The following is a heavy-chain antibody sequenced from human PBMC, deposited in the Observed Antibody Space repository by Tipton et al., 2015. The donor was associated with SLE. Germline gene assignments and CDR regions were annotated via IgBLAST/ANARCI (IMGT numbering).Heavy chain of an antibody. Sequence: TLSLTCTVSGGSISESTYSWDWIRQAPGKGLEWIGSMYFSGNTYYNPFLRSRVTISADTSKNQFSLNLRSVTAADTAVYYCAREYSGYDYRTFYHWGQGTLVTVSS. CDR1: GGSISESTYS. CDR3: AREYSGYDYRTFYH. D-gene: IGHD5-12*01. J-gene: IGHJ4*02. CDR2: MYFSGNT. V-gene: IGHV4-39*07.